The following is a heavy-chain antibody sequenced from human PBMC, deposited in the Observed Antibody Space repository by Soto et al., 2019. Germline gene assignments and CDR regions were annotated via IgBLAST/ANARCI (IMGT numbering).Heavy chain of an antibody. CDR1: GGSISSYY. J-gene: IGHJ4*02. D-gene: IGHD3-10*01. CDR3: ARDSPWLYFDY. CDR2: IYYSGNT. V-gene: IGHV4-59*01. Sequence: LXLTCTLSGGSISSYYWSWIRQPPGKGLEWIGYIYYSGNTNYNPSLKSRVTISVDTSKNQFSLKLSSVTAADTAVYYCARDSPWLYFDYWGQGTLVTVYS.